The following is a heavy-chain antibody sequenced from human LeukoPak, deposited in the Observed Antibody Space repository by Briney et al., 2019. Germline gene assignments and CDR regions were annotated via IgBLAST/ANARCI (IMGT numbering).Heavy chain of an antibody. CDR1: GGTFSSYA. D-gene: IGHD6-13*01. V-gene: IGHV1-69*13. Sequence: ASVKVSCKASGGTFSSYAISWMRQAPGQGLEWMGGIIPIFGTANYAQKFQGRVTITADESTSTAYMELSSLRSEDTAVYYCARVQQLALDYWGQGTLVTVSS. J-gene: IGHJ4*02. CDR2: IIPIFGTA. CDR3: ARVQQLALDY.